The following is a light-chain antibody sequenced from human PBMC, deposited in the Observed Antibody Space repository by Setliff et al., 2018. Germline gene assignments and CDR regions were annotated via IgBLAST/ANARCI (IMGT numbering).Light chain of an antibody. CDR1: SSDVGGYNH. V-gene: IGLV2-14*01. CDR2: DVG. Sequence: QSALTQPASVSGSPGQSITISCPGSSSDVGGYNHVSWYQQHPGKAPKLMIYDVGKRPSGVSNRFSGSKSGNTASLTISGLQAEDEADYYCSSYTGSNSHVFGTGTKVTVL. J-gene: IGLJ1*01. CDR3: SSYTGSNSHV.